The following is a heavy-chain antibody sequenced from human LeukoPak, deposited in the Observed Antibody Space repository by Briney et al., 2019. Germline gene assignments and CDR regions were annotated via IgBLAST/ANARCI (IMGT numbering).Heavy chain of an antibody. J-gene: IGHJ5*02. Sequence: QPPETLSLTCSVSGGSISTSSHYWGWFRQPPGKGLEWVSSISSSSSYIYYADSVKGRFTISRDNAKNSLYLQMNSLRAEDTAVYYCARAPSSSWYNWFDPWGQGTLVTVSS. V-gene: IGHV3-21*01. CDR3: ARAPSSSWYNWFDP. CDR1: GGSISTSS. CDR2: ISSSSSYI. D-gene: IGHD6-13*01.